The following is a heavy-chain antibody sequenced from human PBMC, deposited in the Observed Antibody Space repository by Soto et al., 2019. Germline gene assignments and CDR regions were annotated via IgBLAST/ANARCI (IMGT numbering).Heavy chain of an antibody. CDR3: TKYWDCGGAGGPVAGMDV. Sequence: PGGSLRLSCAASGFIFSSYWMNWVRQAPGKGLEWVASINQDGREKYYVDSVKGRFTISRDNAKNLLYLQVNSLRAEDTAVYYFTKYWDCGGAGGPVAGMDVWGQGTTVTVSS. V-gene: IGHV3-7*01. D-gene: IGHD2-21*01. J-gene: IGHJ6*02. CDR1: GFIFSSYW. CDR2: INQDGREK.